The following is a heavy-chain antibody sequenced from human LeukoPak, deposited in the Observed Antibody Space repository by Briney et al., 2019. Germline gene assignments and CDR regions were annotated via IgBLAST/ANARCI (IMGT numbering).Heavy chain of an antibody. D-gene: IGHD1-7*01. J-gene: IGHJ6*02. CDR1: GGSISSYY. CDR2: IYYSGST. CDR3: ARDNWNYGSSMDV. Sequence: SETLSLTCTVSGGSISSYYWSWIRQPPGKGLEWIGYIYYSGSTNYNPSLKSRVTISVDTSKNQFSLKLSSVTAADTAVYHCARDNWNYGSSMDVWGQGATVTVSS. V-gene: IGHV4-59*01.